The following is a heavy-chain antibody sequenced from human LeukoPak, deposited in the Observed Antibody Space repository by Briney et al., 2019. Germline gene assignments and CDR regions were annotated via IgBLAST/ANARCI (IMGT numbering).Heavy chain of an antibody. CDR1: GFTFSSYA. Sequence: PGGSLRLSCAASGFTFSSYAMSWVRQAPGKGLEWVSAISGSGGSTYYADSVKGRFTISRDNSKDTLYLQTNSLRAKDTAVYYCAKDALTGEDFDYWGQGTLVTVSS. J-gene: IGHJ4*02. CDR2: ISGSGGST. V-gene: IGHV3-23*01. D-gene: IGHD3-9*01. CDR3: AKDALTGEDFDY.